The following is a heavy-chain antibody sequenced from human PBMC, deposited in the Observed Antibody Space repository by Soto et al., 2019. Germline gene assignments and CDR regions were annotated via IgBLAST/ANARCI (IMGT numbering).Heavy chain of an antibody. D-gene: IGHD6-13*01. CDR1: GYTFTSYD. CDR3: ARERSAAGAGWFDP. V-gene: IGHV1-8*01. CDR2: MNPNSGNT. Sequence: QVQLVQSGAEVKKPGASVKVSCKASGYTFTSYDINWVRQATGQGLEWMGWMNPNSGNTDYAQKFQGRVSVTRNTSISTAYMELSSLRSEDTAVYYCARERSAAGAGWFDPWGQGTQVTVSS. J-gene: IGHJ5*02.